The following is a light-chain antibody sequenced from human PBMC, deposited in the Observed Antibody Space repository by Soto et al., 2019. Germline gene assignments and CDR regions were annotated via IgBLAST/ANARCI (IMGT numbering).Light chain of an antibody. V-gene: IGLV2-14*01. Sequence: QSVLTQPASVSGSPGQSITISCTGSSSDVGGYNYVSWFQQHPGKAPKLMIYEVSNRPSGVSNRFSGSKSGNTASLSISGLQADDEADYYCSSYTSISTLVVFGGGTKLTVL. CDR1: SSDVGGYNY. CDR3: SSYTSISTLVV. J-gene: IGLJ2*01. CDR2: EVS.